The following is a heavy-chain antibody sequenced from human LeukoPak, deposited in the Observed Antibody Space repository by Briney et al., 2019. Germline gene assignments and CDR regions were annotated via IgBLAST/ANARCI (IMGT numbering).Heavy chain of an antibody. J-gene: IGHJ4*02. V-gene: IGHV3-30*18. CDR1: GFTFSSYG. CDR2: ISYDGSNK. D-gene: IGHD6-19*01. CDR3: AKDPQAAAVAAPDY. Sequence: GGSLRLSCAASGFTFSSYGMHWVRQAPGKGLEWVAVISYDGSNKYYADSVKGRFTISRDNSKNTLYLQMNSLRAEDTAVYYCAKDPQAAAVAAPDYWGQGTLVTVSS.